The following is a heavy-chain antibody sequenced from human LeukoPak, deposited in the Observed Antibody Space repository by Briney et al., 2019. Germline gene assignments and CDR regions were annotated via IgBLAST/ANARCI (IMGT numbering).Heavy chain of an antibody. Sequence: SETLSLTCNVSGVSINSGSYYWGWIRQSPGKGLEWIGSRYYSGSTYYNPSLKSRVTISVDTSKNQFSLKLSSVTAADTAVYYCARAWGDSTNYYYYYGMDVWGQGTTVTVSS. J-gene: IGHJ6*02. D-gene: IGHD2-21*01. CDR1: GVSINSGSYY. CDR3: ARAWGDSTNYYYYYGMDV. V-gene: IGHV4-39*07. CDR2: RYYSGST.